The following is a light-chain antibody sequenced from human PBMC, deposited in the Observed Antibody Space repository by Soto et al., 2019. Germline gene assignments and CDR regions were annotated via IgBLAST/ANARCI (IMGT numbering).Light chain of an antibody. CDR2: DQX. CDR3: HQRSESLPST. V-gene: IGKV3D-11*03. Sequence: THSPATPSVSPGERATLSCRTSQCVFSNLTWYQQKPGEATRTLIXDQXKRPTGIPARFSGSGSGKDFTLTISSLEPEEFAVYYCHQRSESLPSTFGQGTRLEIK. CDR1: QCVFSN. J-gene: IGKJ5*01.